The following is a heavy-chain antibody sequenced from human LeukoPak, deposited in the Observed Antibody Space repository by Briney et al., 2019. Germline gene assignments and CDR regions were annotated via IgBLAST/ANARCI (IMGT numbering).Heavy chain of an antibody. V-gene: IGHV1-69*01. CDR3: ARVELERTPNFDN. J-gene: IGHJ4*02. Sequence: SVKVSCKASGGTFSSYAISWVRQAPGQGLEWMGGIIPIFGTANYAQKFQGRATITADESTSTASVELSSLRSEDTAVYFGARVELERTPNFDNWGQGTLLTVSS. CDR1: GGTFSSYA. CDR2: IIPIFGTA. D-gene: IGHD1-1*01.